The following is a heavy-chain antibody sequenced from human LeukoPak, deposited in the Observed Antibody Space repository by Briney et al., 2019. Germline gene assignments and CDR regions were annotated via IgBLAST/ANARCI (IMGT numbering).Heavy chain of an antibody. V-gene: IGHV3-53*01. CDR2: TYGGGSK. J-gene: IGHJ3*02. CDR3: ATLTNRASSAFDI. Sequence: GGSLRLSCAASGFRITINYMTWVRQAPGKGLEWVSGTYGGGSKDYADSVKGRFTISRDNLKNTLYLQMNSLGAEDSDVYYCATLTNRASSAFDIWGQGTRVTVSS. CDR1: GFRITINY. D-gene: IGHD3-16*02.